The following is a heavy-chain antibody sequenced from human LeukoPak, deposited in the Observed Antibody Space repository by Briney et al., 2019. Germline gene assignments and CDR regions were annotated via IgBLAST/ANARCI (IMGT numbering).Heavy chain of an antibody. CDR1: GFAFSFFA. D-gene: IGHD3-10*01. Sequence: KNGGSLRLSCEASGFAFSFFAMSWIRQAPGKGLEWVSYISSSSSYTNYADSVKGRFTISRDNAKNSLYLQMNSLRAEDTAVYYCARDLSPVVRASPMGYWGQGTLVTVSS. V-gene: IGHV3-11*06. CDR3: ARDLSPVVRASPMGY. J-gene: IGHJ4*02. CDR2: ISSSSSYT.